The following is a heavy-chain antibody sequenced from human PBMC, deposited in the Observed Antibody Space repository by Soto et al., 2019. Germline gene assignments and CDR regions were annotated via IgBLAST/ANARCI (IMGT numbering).Heavy chain of an antibody. CDR3: ARHSNRNYGLYYFDF. D-gene: IGHD4-4*01. CDR2: IYYSGST. J-gene: IGHJ4*02. Sequence: SETLSLTCTVSGGSVSSYYWAWIRQSPGKALEWIGYIYYSGSTKYNPSLKSRVTMSVDTSNNQFSLRVSSVTAADTAVYYCARHSNRNYGLYYFDFWGLGARVTVSS. V-gene: IGHV4-59*08. CDR1: GGSVSSYY.